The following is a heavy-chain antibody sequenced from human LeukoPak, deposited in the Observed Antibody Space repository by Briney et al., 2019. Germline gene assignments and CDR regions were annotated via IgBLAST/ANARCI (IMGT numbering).Heavy chain of an antibody. CDR2: IYYSGST. CDR1: GGSISSSSYY. Sequence: SETLSLTCTVSGGSISSSSYYWGWIRQPPGKGLEWIGSIYYSGSTYYNPSLKSRVTISVDTSKNQFSLKLSSVTAADTAVYYCARVGYYYDSSGYQRPLYYFDYWGQGTLVTVSS. J-gene: IGHJ4*02. V-gene: IGHV4-39*07. D-gene: IGHD3-22*01. CDR3: ARVGYYYDSSGYQRPLYYFDY.